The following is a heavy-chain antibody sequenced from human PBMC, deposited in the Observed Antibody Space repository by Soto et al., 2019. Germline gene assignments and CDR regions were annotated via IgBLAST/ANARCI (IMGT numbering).Heavy chain of an antibody. J-gene: IGHJ6*02. V-gene: IGHV3-11*06. D-gene: IGHD4-17*01. CDR3: ARGAVSRQHFYYGFDV. CDR2: ISTTSTFT. CDR1: GFTFRESC. Sequence: RLSCAASGFTFRESCMSWIRQAPGKGLEWVSSISTTSTFTDYAASLKGRVTVSRDNSRNALFLQLDSLRDEDTAVYFCARGAVSRQHFYYGFDVWGQGTTLTLSS.